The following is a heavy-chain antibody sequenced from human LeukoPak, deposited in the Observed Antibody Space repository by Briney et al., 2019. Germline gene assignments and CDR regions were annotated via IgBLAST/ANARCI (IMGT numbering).Heavy chain of an antibody. D-gene: IGHD2-8*01. CDR2: IIPIFGTA. CDR1: GGTFSSYA. V-gene: IGHV1-69*05. Sequence: SVKVSCKASGGTFSSYAISWVRQAPGQGLEWMGGIIPIFGTANYAQKFQGRVTMTRDMSTSTVYMELSSLRSEDTAVYYCARVYCTNGVCYTGPYWYFDLWGRGTLVTVSS. CDR3: ARVYCTNGVCYTGPYWYFDL. J-gene: IGHJ2*01.